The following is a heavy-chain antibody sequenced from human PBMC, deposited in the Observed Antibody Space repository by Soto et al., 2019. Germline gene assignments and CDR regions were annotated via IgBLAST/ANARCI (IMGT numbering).Heavy chain of an antibody. J-gene: IGHJ6*02. CDR1: GFTFSSYA. CDR3: ARHSPPFLYGSGPWDV. D-gene: IGHD3-10*01. CDR2: ISSNGGSI. V-gene: IGHV3-64*01. Sequence: GGSLRLSCAASGFTFSSYAMHWVRQAPGKGLEYVSAISSNGGSIYYGNSVKGRFTISRDNSKNTLYLQMGSLRAEDMAVYYCARHSPPFLYGSGPWDVWGQGTTVTVSS.